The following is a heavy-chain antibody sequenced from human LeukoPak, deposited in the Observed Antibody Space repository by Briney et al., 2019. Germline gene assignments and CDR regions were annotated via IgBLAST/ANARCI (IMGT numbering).Heavy chain of an antibody. CDR3: ARDLQQLDYYYMDV. CDR2: ISSSSSYI. V-gene: IGHV3-21*04. Sequence: PGGSLRLSCAASGFTFSSYSMNWVRQAPGKGLEWVSSISSSSSYIYYADSVKGRFTISRDNAKNSLYLQMNSLRAEDTAVYYCARDLQQLDYYYMDVWGKGTTVTVSS. J-gene: IGHJ6*03. CDR1: GFTFSSYS. D-gene: IGHD6-13*01.